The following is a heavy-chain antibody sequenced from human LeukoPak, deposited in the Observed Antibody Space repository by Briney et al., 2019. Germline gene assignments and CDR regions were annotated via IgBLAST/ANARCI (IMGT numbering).Heavy chain of an antibody. V-gene: IGHV4-34*01. J-gene: IGHJ4*02. CDR2: IHPSGSI. Sequence: SETLSLTCAVYGGSFSGYYWSWIRQSPGKGLEWIGEIHPSGSIHYNPSLESRINISPDTSKNQISLKLSSVTTADTALYYCARGADPYKIAYWGPGTLVTVSS. D-gene: IGHD3-16*02. CDR3: ARGADPYKIAY. CDR1: GGSFSGYY.